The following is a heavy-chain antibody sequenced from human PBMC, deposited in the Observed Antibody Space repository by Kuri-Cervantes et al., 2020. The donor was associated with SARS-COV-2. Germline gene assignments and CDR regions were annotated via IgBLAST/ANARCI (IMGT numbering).Heavy chain of an antibody. J-gene: IGHJ4*02. CDR2: IYYRGNT. D-gene: IGHD7-27*01. V-gene: IGHV4-39*01. CDR1: GASISETIFW. Sequence: GSLRLSCIVSGASISETIFWWGWIRQPPGRGLEWIGSIYYRGNTYYNPSLKSRITMSADTSKSQFSLRLRSVTAADTAMYYCARLGTGLPFDSWGQGTLVTVSS. CDR3: ARLGTGLPFDS.